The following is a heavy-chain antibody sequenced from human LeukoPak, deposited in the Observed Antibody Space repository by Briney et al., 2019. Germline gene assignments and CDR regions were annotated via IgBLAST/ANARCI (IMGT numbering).Heavy chain of an antibody. CDR3: ARGRVSSSGYNFDY. Sequence: GGSLRLSCAASRFTFSDYYMSWIRQAPGKGLEWVSYISSSGSTIYYADSVKGRFTIFRDNAKNSLYLQMNSLGAEDTAVYYCARGRVSSSGYNFDYWGQRTLVTVSS. D-gene: IGHD6-13*01. V-gene: IGHV3-11*01. CDR2: ISSSGSTI. J-gene: IGHJ4*02. CDR1: RFTFSDYY.